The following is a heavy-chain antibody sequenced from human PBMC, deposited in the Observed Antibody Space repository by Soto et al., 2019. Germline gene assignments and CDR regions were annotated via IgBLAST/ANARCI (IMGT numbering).Heavy chain of an antibody. CDR3: VYCSGGSCYSNPWFDP. CDR1: GGTFSSYA. CDR2: IIPIFGTA. D-gene: IGHD2-15*01. V-gene: IGHV1-69*01. J-gene: IGHJ5*02. Sequence: QVQLVQSGAEVKKPGSSVKVSCKASGGTFSSYAISWVRQAPGQGLEWMGGIIPIFGTANYAQKFQGRVTITADESTSTAYMELSRLRSEDTAVYYCVYCSGGSCYSNPWFDPLGQGTLVTVSS.